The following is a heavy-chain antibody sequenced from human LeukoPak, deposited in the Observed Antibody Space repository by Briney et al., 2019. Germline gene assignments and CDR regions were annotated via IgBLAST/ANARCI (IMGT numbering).Heavy chain of an antibody. CDR1: GPTFERYR. CDR3: ARDISGVRYIFDY. J-gene: IGHJ4*02. CDR2: ICTSSRYI. Sequence: PGRCLRLSWSAAGPTFERYRTSWVSQAGGGGREWVLSICTSSRYIYYPASVKGRFTISRANAKNSLYLQMNSLRAEDTAVYYCARDISGVRYIFDYWGQGTLVAVS. V-gene: IGHV3-21*01. D-gene: IGHD3-9*01.